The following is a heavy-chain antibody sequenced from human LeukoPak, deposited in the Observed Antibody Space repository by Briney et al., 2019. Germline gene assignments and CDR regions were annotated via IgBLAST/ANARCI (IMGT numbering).Heavy chain of an antibody. CDR1: GFTFSNAW. J-gene: IGHJ3*02. V-gene: IGHV3-15*01. CDR3: IRLWFGEFI. D-gene: IGHD3-10*01. CDR2: IKSKSDGGTT. Sequence: GGSLRLSCTAYGFTFSNAWMSWVRQAPGKGLEWVGRIKSKSDGGTTDYAAPVKGRFTISRDDSKNTLYLQMNSLKTEDTAVYYCIRLWFGEFIWGQGTMVSVSS.